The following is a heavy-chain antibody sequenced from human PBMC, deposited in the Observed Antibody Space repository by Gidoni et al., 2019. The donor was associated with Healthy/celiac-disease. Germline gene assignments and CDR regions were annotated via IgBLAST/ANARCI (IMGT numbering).Heavy chain of an antibody. CDR1: GYTFTGYY. CDR3: ARAGEDIVVVVAATWYFDL. D-gene: IGHD2-15*01. Sequence: QVQLVQSGSEVKKPGDSVKVSGKASGYTFTGYYMHWVRQAPGQGLEWMGWINPNSGGTNYAQKFQGRVTMTRDTSISTAYMELSRLRSDDTAVYYCARAGEDIVVVVAATWYFDLWGRGTLVTVSS. J-gene: IGHJ2*01. V-gene: IGHV1-2*02. CDR2: INPNSGGT.